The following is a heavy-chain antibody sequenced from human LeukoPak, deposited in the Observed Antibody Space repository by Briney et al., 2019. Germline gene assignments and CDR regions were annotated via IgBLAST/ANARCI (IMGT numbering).Heavy chain of an antibody. Sequence: ASVKVSCKASGDTFTNYEINWVRQATGQGLEWMGWMNPNSGNTAYAQKFQGRVTMTRNTSISTAYMDLSSLRDDDTAVYYCAREVSAEQWRPIDAFDIWGQGTMVTVSS. CDR1: GDTFTNYE. CDR2: MNPNSGNT. J-gene: IGHJ3*02. D-gene: IGHD6-19*01. V-gene: IGHV1-8*01. CDR3: AREVSAEQWRPIDAFDI.